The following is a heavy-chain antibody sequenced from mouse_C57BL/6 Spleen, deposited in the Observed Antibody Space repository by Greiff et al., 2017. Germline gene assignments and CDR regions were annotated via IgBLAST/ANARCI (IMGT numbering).Heavy chain of an antibody. Sequence: VQLKQSGPELVKPGASVKISCKASGYTFTDYYMNWVKQSPGKSLEWIGDINPNNGGTSDNQKFKGKATLTVDKSSSTAYMELRRLTSEDSAVYYCARLYDYGFAYWGQGTLVTVSA. CDR3: ARLYDYGFAY. V-gene: IGHV1-26*01. CDR2: INPNNGGT. CDR1: GYTFTDYY. D-gene: IGHD2-4*01. J-gene: IGHJ3*01.